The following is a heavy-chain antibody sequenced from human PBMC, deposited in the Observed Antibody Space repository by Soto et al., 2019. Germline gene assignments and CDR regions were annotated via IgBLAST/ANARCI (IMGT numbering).Heavy chain of an antibody. CDR3: ARDKGGVVVVAAITYYFDY. CDR2: ISYDGSNK. D-gene: IGHD2-15*01. Sequence: QVQLVESGGGVVQPGRSLRLSCAASGFTFSSYAMHWVRQAQGKGLEWVAVISYDGSNKYYADSVKGRFTISRDNSKNTLYLQMNSLRAEDTAVYYCARDKGGVVVVAAITYYFDYWGQGTLVTVSS. J-gene: IGHJ4*02. V-gene: IGHV3-30-3*01. CDR1: GFTFSSYA.